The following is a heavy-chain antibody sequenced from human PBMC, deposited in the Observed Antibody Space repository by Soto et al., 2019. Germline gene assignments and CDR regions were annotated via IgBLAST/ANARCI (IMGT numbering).Heavy chain of an antibody. CDR3: ARDGETYYDFWSGYYTYNWFDP. D-gene: IGHD3-3*01. J-gene: IGHJ5*02. CDR1: GSTFTSYG. V-gene: IGHV1-18*01. CDR2: ISAYNGNT. Sequence: GASVKVSCKASGSTFTSYGISWVRQAPGQGLEWMGWISAYNGNTNYAQKLQGRVTMTTDTSTSTAYMELRSLRSDDTAVYYCARDGETYYDFWSGYYTYNWFDPWGQGTPVTVSS.